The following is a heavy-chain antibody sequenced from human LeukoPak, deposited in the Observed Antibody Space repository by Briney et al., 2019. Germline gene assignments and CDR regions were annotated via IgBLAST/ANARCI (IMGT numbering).Heavy chain of an antibody. CDR1: GFTFSSYA. J-gene: IGHJ6*02. D-gene: IGHD2-15*01. CDR2: ISYDGSNK. CDR3: ARNRGSGYQYYYGMDV. Sequence: PGRSLRLSCAASGFTFSSYAMHWVRQAPGKGLEWVAVISYDGSNKYYADSVKGRFTISRDNSKNTLYLQMNSLRAEDTAVYYCARNRGSGYQYYYGMDVWGQGTTVTVSS. V-gene: IGHV3-30-3*01.